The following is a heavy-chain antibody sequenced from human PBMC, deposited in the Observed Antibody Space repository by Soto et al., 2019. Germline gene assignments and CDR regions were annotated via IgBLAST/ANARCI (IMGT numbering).Heavy chain of an antibody. CDR3: ARYYDILTGYNYYGMDV. V-gene: IGHV4-31*03. CDR2: IYYSGST. D-gene: IGHD3-9*01. CDR1: GGSISSGGYY. J-gene: IGHJ6*02. Sequence: SETLSLTCTVSGGSISSGGYYWSCIRQHPGKGLEWIGYIYYSGSTYYNPSLKSRVTISVDTSKNQFSLKLSSVTAADTAVYYCARYYDILTGYNYYGMDVWGQGTTVTVSS.